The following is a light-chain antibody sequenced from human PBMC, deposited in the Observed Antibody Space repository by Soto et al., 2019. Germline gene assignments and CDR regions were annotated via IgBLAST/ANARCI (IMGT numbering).Light chain of an antibody. J-gene: IGKJ1*01. Sequence: DIQMTQSPSTLSXSXXXXXTIXXXASQSISSWLAWYQQKPGKAPKLLIYKASSLESGVPSRFSGSGSGTEFTLTISSLQPDDFATYYCQQYNSYSRTFGQGTKVDIK. CDR3: QQYNSYSRT. V-gene: IGKV1-5*03. CDR2: KAS. CDR1: QSISSW.